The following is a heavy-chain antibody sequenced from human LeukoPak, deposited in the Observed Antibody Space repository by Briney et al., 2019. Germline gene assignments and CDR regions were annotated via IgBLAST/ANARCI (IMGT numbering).Heavy chain of an antibody. J-gene: IGHJ3*02. CDR2: VYYSGNT. CDR1: GDSITSNKYY. D-gene: IGHD2-21*02. Sequence: PSETLSLTCAVSGDSITSNKYYWGWIRQPPGKGLEWIGSVYYSGNTYYNPSLKSRVTISVDTSKNQFSLKLSSVTAADTAVYYCASLSCGADCYIPSDGFDIWGQGTMVSVSS. CDR3: ASLSCGADCYIPSDGFDI. V-gene: IGHV4-39*01.